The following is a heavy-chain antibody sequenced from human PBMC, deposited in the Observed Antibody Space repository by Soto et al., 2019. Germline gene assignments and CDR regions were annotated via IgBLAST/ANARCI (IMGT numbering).Heavy chain of an antibody. V-gene: IGHV3-23*01. J-gene: IGHJ4*02. D-gene: IGHD2-15*01. CDR1: GFTFSSHA. CDR3: AKGALYCNGGSCQDY. CDR2: ISGSGGST. Sequence: EVQLLESGGNLVQPGGSLRLSCAASGFTFSSHAMSWVRQAPGKGLEWVSTISGSGGSTYYTDSVKGRFTISRDNSKNTLYLQMNSLRAEDTAVYHCAKGALYCNGGSCQDYWGQGTLVTVSS.